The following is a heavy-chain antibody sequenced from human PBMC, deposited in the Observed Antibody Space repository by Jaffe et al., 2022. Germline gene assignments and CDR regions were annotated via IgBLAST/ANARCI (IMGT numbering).Heavy chain of an antibody. Sequence: QLQLQESGPGLVKPSETLSLTCTVSGGSISTTNYYWGWIRQPPGKRLEWIGDMLYSGTTYYSPSLKSRVSISLDASKNQFSLELRSVTAADTALYYCARRTTRPWYMDVWGEGTTVTVSS. J-gene: IGHJ6*03. D-gene: IGHD1-26*01. CDR2: MLYSGTT. V-gene: IGHV4-39*01. CDR1: GGSISTTNYY. CDR3: ARRTTRPWYMDV.